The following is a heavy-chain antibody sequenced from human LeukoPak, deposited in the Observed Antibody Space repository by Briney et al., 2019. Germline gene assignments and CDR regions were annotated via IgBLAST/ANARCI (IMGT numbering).Heavy chain of an antibody. CDR3: ARISSDSISYYDH. Sequence: GSLILSCAASGFTFSSYGMHWVRQAPGKGLEWVAIIWYDGSNKYYADSVKGRFTISRDNAKNTLFLQMNSLRAEDTAVYYCARISSDSISYYDHWGQGTLVTVSS. CDR2: IWYDGSNK. J-gene: IGHJ4*02. D-gene: IGHD3-22*01. CDR1: GFTFSSYG. V-gene: IGHV3-33*01.